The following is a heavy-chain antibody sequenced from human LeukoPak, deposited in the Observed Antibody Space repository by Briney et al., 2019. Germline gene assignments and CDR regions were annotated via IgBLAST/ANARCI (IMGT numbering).Heavy chain of an antibody. V-gene: IGHV3-48*02. D-gene: IGHD3-22*01. J-gene: IGHJ4*02. CDR3: ARDSLMRYYDSSGYYRARFVDY. Sequence: GGSLRLSCAASGFTFSSYEMNWVRQAPGKGLEWVSYISSSSTIYYADSVKGRFTISRDNAKNSLYLQMNSLRDEDTAVYYCARDSLMRYYDSSGYYRARFVDYWGQGTLVTVSS. CDR1: GFTFSSYE. CDR2: ISSSSTI.